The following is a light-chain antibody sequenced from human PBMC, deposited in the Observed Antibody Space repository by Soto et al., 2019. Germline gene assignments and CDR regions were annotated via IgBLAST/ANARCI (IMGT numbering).Light chain of an antibody. CDR1: QSISSW. CDR2: KAS. Sequence: DIQMTQSPSTLSASVGDRVTITCRASQSISSWLAWYQQKPGKAPKLLIYKASTLESGVPSRFSGRGSGSEFTLTISSLQPDDFATYHCQQYSNFPYTFGQGTKLVIK. V-gene: IGKV1-5*03. CDR3: QQYSNFPYT. J-gene: IGKJ2*01.